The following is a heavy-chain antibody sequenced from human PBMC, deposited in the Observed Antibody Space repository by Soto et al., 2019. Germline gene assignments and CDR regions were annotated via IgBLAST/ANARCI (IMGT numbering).Heavy chain of an antibody. Sequence: QVQLQESGPGLVKPSETLSLTCTVSGGSISSYYWSWIRQPPGKGLEWIGYIYFSGGTNYNPSLNRRVTLPVDTSKNQFSLKLSSVTAADTAVYYCARESRSWYGSIWDYWGQGTLVTVSS. CDR2: IYFSGGT. D-gene: IGHD6-13*01. CDR1: GGSISSYY. J-gene: IGHJ4*02. CDR3: ARESRSWYGSIWDY. V-gene: IGHV4-59*12.